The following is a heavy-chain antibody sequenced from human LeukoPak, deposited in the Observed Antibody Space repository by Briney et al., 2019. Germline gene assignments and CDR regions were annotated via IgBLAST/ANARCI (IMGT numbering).Heavy chain of an antibody. V-gene: IGHV3-11*01. J-gene: IGHJ6*02. CDR2: ISSSGSAL. CDR1: GFTFSVYS. D-gene: IGHD2-2*02. CDR3: ARTIPPPGGFYFGMDV. Sequence: GGSLRLSCAASGFTFSVYSMYWIRQAPGKGLEWLSYISSSGSALYYTDSVKGRFTISRDNAKSSLYLQMNSLRAEDTAVYYCARTIPPPGGFYFGMDVWGQGTTVTVS.